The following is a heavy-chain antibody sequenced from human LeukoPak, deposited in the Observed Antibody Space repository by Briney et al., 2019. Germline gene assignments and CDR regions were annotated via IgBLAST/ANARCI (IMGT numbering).Heavy chain of an antibody. D-gene: IGHD3-22*01. CDR3: ATVADNYYDSSGLLTLFDP. CDR2: INWNGGST. J-gene: IGHJ5*02. Sequence: AGGSLRLSCAASGFTFDDYGMSWVRQAPGKGLEWVSGINWNGGSTGYADSVKGRFTISRDNAKNSLYLQMNSLRAEDTALYYCATVADNYYDSSGLLTLFDPWGQGTLVTVSS. CDR1: GFTFDDYG. V-gene: IGHV3-20*04.